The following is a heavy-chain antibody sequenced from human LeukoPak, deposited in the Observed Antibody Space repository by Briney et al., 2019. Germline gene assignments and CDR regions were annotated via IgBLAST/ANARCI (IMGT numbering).Heavy chain of an antibody. CDR2: ISYDGSNK. Sequence: PGGSLRLSCAASGFTFSSYAMHWVRQAPGKGLEWVAVISYDGSNKYYAGSVKGRFTISRDNSKNTLYLQMNSLRAEDTAVYYCARDHYGDSSCFDYWGQGTLVTVSS. V-gene: IGHV3-30-3*01. CDR1: GFTFSSYA. J-gene: IGHJ4*02. CDR3: ARDHYGDSSCFDY. D-gene: IGHD6-13*01.